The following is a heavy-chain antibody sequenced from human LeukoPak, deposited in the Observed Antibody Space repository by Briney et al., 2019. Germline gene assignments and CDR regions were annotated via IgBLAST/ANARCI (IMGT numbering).Heavy chain of an antibody. Sequence: PSETLSPTCTVSGGSISSYYWSWIRQPAGKGLEWIGRIYTSGSTNYNPSLKSRVTMSVDTSKNQFSLKLSSVTTADTAVYYCARDQVGAPNKALDIWGQGTMVTVSS. CDR2: IYTSGST. V-gene: IGHV4-4*07. CDR3: ARDQVGAPNKALDI. CDR1: GGSISSYY. J-gene: IGHJ3*02. D-gene: IGHD1-26*01.